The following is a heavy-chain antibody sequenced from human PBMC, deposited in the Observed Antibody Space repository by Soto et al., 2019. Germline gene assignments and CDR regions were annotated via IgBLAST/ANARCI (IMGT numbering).Heavy chain of an antibody. CDR1: GFTFSSYW. D-gene: IGHD2-2*01. CDR2: IKSDGSIT. CDR3: VRNIDCSSTNCPFGY. J-gene: IGHJ4*02. Sequence: GGSLRLSCAASGFTFSSYWMYWVHQAPGKGLVWVSRIKSDGSITSYADSVKGRFTISRDNAKNTLYLQMNSLRVEDTAVYYCVRNIDCSSTNCPFGYWGLGTLVTVSS. V-gene: IGHV3-74*01.